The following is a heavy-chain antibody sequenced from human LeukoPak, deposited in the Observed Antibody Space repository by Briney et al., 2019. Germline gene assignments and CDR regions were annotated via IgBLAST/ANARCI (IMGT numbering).Heavy chain of an antibody. V-gene: IGHV3-30*03. J-gene: IGHJ4*02. D-gene: IGHD6-13*01. CDR3: ARDRVGIATAGIDQ. Sequence: GGSLRLSCAASGFSFSGYGMHWVRQAPGKGLEWVAVTSYDGSKKYYADSAEGRFTISRDNSKNMLYLQMNSLRGEDTAVYYCARDRVGIATAGIDQWGQGTLVTVSS. CDR2: TSYDGSKK. CDR1: GFSFSGYG.